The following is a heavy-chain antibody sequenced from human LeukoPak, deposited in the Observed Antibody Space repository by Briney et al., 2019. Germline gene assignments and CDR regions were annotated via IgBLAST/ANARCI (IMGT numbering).Heavy chain of an antibody. CDR3: ARDRPPSGDYGGSAFDI. CDR2: IYYSGST. Sequence: SETLSLTCTVSGGSISSSSYYWGWICQPPGKGLEWIGSIYYSGSTYYNPSLKSRVTISVDTSKNQFSLKLSSVTAADTAVYYCARDRPPSGDYGGSAFDIWGQGTMVTVSS. CDR1: GGSISSSSYY. J-gene: IGHJ3*02. D-gene: IGHD4-23*01. V-gene: IGHV4-39*02.